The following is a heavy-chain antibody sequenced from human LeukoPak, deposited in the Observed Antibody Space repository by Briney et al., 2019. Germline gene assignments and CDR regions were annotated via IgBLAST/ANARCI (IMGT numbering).Heavy chain of an antibody. D-gene: IGHD2-15*01. Sequence: PSETLSLTCAVYGGSFSGYYWSWIRQPPGKGLEWIGEINHSGSTNYNPSLKSRVTISVHTSKNQVSLKLSSVTAADTAVYYCARGRGYCSGGSCPRRGNWFDPWGQGTLVTVSS. J-gene: IGHJ5*02. CDR2: INHSGST. CDR3: ARGRGYCSGGSCPRRGNWFDP. V-gene: IGHV4-34*01. CDR1: GGSFSGYY.